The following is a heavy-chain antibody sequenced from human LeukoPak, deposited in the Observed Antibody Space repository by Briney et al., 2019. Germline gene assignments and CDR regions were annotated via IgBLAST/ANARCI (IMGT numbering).Heavy chain of an antibody. Sequence: GGSLRLSCAASGFTFSSYAMSWVRQAPGKGLEWVSAISGSGGSTYYADSVKGRFTISRDNSKNTLYLQMNSLRAEDTAVYYCAKDDIVVVPADKGFDYWGQGTLVTVSS. CDR1: GFTFSSYA. CDR3: AKDDIVVVPADKGFDY. V-gene: IGHV3-23*01. CDR2: ISGSGGST. D-gene: IGHD2-2*01. J-gene: IGHJ4*02.